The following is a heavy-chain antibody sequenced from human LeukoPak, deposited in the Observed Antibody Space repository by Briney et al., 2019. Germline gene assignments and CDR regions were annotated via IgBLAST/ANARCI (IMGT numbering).Heavy chain of an antibody. CDR1: GGSISSTTTYY. Sequence: PSETLSLTCTVSGGSISSTTTYYWGWIRQPPGKGLEWIGSIFYTGSTDHNPSLKSRVTISVDTSKNQFSLKLNSVTAADTAVYYCARHYGPWGQGTLVTVSS. J-gene: IGHJ5*02. V-gene: IGHV4-39*01. CDR3: ARHYGP. D-gene: IGHD3-10*01. CDR2: IFYTGST.